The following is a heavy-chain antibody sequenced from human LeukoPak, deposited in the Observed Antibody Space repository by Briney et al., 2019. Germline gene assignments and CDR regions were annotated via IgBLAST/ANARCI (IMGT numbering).Heavy chain of an antibody. CDR1: GGSFSGYY. CDR3: ARGHGTNRLSRPVP. CDR2: ISHSGST. D-gene: IGHD1-14*01. V-gene: IGHV4-34*01. J-gene: IGHJ5*02. Sequence: SETLSLTCAVYGGSFSGYYWSWIRQPPGKGLEWIGEISHSGSTNYNPSLKSRVTISVDTSKNQFSLKLNSVTAADTAVYYCARGHGTNRLSRPVPWGQGTLVTVSS.